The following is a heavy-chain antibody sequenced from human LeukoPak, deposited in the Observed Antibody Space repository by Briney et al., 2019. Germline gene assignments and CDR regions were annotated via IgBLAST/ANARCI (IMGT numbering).Heavy chain of an antibody. V-gene: IGHV3-33*01. J-gene: IGHJ4*02. CDR3: ARELAARRYFDY. D-gene: IGHD6-6*01. Sequence: GGSLRLSCAASGFTFSSYGMHWVRQAPGKGLEWVAVIWYDGSNKYYADSVKGRFTISRDNSKNTLYLQMNSLRAEDTAVYYCARELAARRYFDYWGQGTLVTVSS. CDR1: GFTFSSYG. CDR2: IWYDGSNK.